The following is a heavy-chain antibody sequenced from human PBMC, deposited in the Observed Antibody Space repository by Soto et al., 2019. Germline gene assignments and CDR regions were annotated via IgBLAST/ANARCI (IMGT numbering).Heavy chain of an antibody. CDR2: SYYSGRT. V-gene: IGHV4-59*12. D-gene: IGHD6-13*01. J-gene: IGHJ5*02. CDR1: GGSINNYY. CDR3: ARIAAAANWFDP. Sequence: ASETLSLTCTVSGGSINNYYWSWIRQPPGKGLEWIGYSYYSGRTSYNPSLKSRVTISVDTSKNQFSLKLTSVTAADTAVYYCARIAAAANWFDPWGQGTLVTVSS.